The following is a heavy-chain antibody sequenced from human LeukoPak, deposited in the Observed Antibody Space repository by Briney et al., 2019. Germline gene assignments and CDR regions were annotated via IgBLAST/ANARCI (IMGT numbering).Heavy chain of an antibody. J-gene: IGHJ4*02. CDR3: APWWGFSSGWSPNFDY. V-gene: IGHV3-23*01. Sequence: PGRSLRLSCAASGFTFSSYGMSWVRQAPGKGLEWVSAISGSGGSTYYADSVKGRFTISRDNSKNTLYLQMNSLRAEDTAVYYCAPWWGFSSGWSPNFDYWGQGTLVTVSS. CDR2: ISGSGGST. D-gene: IGHD6-19*01. CDR1: GFTFSSYG.